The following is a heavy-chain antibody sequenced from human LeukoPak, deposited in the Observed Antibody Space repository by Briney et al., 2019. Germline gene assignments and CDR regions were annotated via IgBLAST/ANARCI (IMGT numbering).Heavy chain of an antibody. D-gene: IGHD1-26*01. CDR2: MNHSRNT. CDR3: ASATSTSSASYLRRPNYYYYMDV. V-gene: IGHV4-34*01. CDR1: GGSFSGYY. J-gene: IGHJ6*03. Sequence: SETLSLTCAVYGGSFSGYYWSWIRQPPGKGLEWIGEMNHSRNTNYNPSLKSRVTISVDTSKNQFSLKLSSVTAADTAVHYCASATSTSSASYLRRPNYYYYMDVWGKGTTVTVSS.